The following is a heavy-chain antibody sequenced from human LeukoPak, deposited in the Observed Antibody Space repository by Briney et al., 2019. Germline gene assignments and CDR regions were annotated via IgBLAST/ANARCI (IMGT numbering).Heavy chain of an antibody. CDR2: NYYSGST. V-gene: IGHV4-59*08. CDR3: ARGGGALFP. J-gene: IGHJ5*02. Sequence: SETLSLTCTVSGGSISSYYWSWIRQPPGKGLEWIGYNYYSGSTNFNPSLKSRVTISVDTSKNQFSLKLSSVTAADTAVYYCARGGGALFPWSQGTLVTVSS. CDR1: GGSISSYY.